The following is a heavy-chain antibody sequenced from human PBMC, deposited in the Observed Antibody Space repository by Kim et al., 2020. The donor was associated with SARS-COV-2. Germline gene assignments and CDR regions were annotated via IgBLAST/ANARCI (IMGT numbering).Heavy chain of an antibody. CDR2: INHSGST. CDR3: ARAMDTMVRGGYYFDY. CDR1: GGSFSGYY. D-gene: IGHD3-10*01. Sequence: SETLSLTCAVYGGSFSGYYWSWIRQPPGKGLEWIGEINHSGSTNYNPSLKSRVTISVDTSKNQFPLKLSSVTAADTAVYYCARAMDTMVRGGYYFDYWGQGTLVTVSS. J-gene: IGHJ4*02. V-gene: IGHV4-34*01.